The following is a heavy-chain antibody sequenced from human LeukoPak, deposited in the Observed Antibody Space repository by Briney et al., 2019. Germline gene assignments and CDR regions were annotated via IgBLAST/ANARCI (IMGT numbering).Heavy chain of an antibody. V-gene: IGHV3-23*01. CDR3: AKPGYSSGWYVYFDY. J-gene: IGHJ4*02. CDR1: GFTFSIFA. Sequence: GGSLRVSCAASGFTFSIFAMSWARQAPGEGLEWVSAISGSGGSTYYADSVKGRLTSYRDNSKNTLYLQMNSLRAEDTAVYYCAKPGYSSGWYVYFDYWGQGTLVTVSS. CDR2: ISGSGGST. D-gene: IGHD6-19*01.